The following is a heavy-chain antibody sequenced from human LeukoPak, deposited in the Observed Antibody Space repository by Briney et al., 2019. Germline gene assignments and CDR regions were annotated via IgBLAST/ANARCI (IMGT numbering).Heavy chain of an antibody. CDR1: GYAFTSYY. V-gene: IGHV1-46*01. CDR3: ARGDSGWQTETSAFIF. Sequence: ASVKVSFKASGYAFTSYYMHWVRQAPGQGVGWMGIINPSGGSTSYAQKFQGRVTMTRDTSTSTVYMELSSLRSEDTAVYYCARGDSGWQTETSAFIFWGQGTLVTVSS. D-gene: IGHD6-19*01. CDR2: INPSGGST. J-gene: IGHJ4*02.